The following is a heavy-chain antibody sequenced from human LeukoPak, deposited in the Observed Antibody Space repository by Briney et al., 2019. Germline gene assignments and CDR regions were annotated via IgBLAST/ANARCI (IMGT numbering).Heavy chain of an antibody. J-gene: IGHJ4*02. V-gene: IGHV4-59*01. CDR1: GDSISVYY. D-gene: IGHD3-22*01. CDR2: MYYSGNS. CDR3: VRPHYDSSGYYYGYYFDY. Sequence: SETLSLTCTVSGDSISVYYWSWIRQPPGKGLEWIGYMYYSGNSNYNPSLKSRVTMSVDTSKKHFSLKLTSVTAADTAVYYCVRPHYDSSGYYYGYYFDYWGQGTLVTVSS.